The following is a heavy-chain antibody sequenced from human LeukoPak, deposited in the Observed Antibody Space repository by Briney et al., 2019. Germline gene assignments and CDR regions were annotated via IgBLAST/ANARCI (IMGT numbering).Heavy chain of an antibody. J-gene: IGHJ4*02. Sequence: GGSLRLSCAASGFILSDYNMHWVRQAPGKGLEWVAVISYDGSNKYYADSVKGRFTISRDNSKNTLYLQMNSLRAEDTAVYYCARDQTGFCSGSSCLGSTFDYGGQGTLVTVSS. CDR3: ARDQTGFCSGSSCLGSTFDY. CDR2: ISYDGSNK. V-gene: IGHV3-30*04. D-gene: IGHD2-15*01. CDR1: GFILSDYN.